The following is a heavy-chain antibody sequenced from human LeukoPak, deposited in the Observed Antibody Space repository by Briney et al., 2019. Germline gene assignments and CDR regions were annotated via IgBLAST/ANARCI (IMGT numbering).Heavy chain of an antibody. V-gene: IGHV4-34*01. D-gene: IGHD6-19*01. CDR1: GGSFSGYY. Sequence: SETLSLTCAVYGGSFSGYYWSWIRQPPGKGLEWIGEINHSGSTNYNPSLKSRVTISVDTSKNQFSLKLSSVAAADTAVYYCARARWPRLVHHYWGQGTLVTVSS. J-gene: IGHJ4*02. CDR3: ARARWPRLVHHY. CDR2: INHSGST.